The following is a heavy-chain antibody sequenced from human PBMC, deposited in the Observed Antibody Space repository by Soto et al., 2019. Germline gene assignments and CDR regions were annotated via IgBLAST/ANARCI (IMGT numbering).Heavy chain of an antibody. V-gene: IGHV3-7*01. Sequence: EVQLVQSGGGLVQPGGSLRLSCAASGFTFSSFWMTWVRQATGKWLEWVANIKQDGSEKYYVDSVKGRFTISRDNAKNSLYLQMNSLRADDTAVYYCALDCCGGTCRDYWDQGTLVTVSS. CDR3: ALDCCGGTCRDY. CDR2: IKQDGSEK. CDR1: GFTFSSFW. J-gene: IGHJ4*02. D-gene: IGHD2-15*01.